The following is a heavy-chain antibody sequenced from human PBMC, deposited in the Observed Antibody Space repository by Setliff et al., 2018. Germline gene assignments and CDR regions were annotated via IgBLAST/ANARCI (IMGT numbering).Heavy chain of an antibody. V-gene: IGHV3-72*01. J-gene: IGHJ4*02. CDR2: SRNKANSYTT. CDR3: AKTQFGSGSYFYDY. Sequence: VGSLRLSCAASGFSFSDHYVDWVRQAPGKGLEWVGRSRNKANSYTTQYAASVKGRFTISRDDSTNSLFLQMSSLKTDDTAVYYCAKTQFGSGSYFYDYWGQGTLVTVSS. D-gene: IGHD3-10*01. CDR1: GFSFSDHY.